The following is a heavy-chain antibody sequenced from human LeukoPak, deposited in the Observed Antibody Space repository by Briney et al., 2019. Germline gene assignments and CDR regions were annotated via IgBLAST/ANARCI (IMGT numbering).Heavy chain of an antibody. D-gene: IGHD6-19*01. J-gene: IGHJ3*02. Sequence: ASVKVSCKASGYTFTSYGISWVRQAPGQGLEWMGWISAYNGNTNYAQRLQGRVTMTTDTSTSTAYMELRSLRSDDTAVYYCARVHGQWLVHGAFDIWGQGTMVTVSS. CDR2: ISAYNGNT. V-gene: IGHV1-18*01. CDR3: ARVHGQWLVHGAFDI. CDR1: GYTFTSYG.